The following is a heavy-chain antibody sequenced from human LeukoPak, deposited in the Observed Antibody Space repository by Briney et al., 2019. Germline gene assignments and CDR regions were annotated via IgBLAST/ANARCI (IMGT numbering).Heavy chain of an antibody. D-gene: IGHD3-3*01. Sequence: ASVKVSCKASGYTFTSYGISWVRQAPGQGLEWMGWISAYNGNTNYAQKLQGRVTMITDTSTSTAYMELRSLRSDDTAVYYCARAKTTIFGVVNPYGMDVWGQGTTVTVSS. CDR2: ISAYNGNT. J-gene: IGHJ6*02. V-gene: IGHV1-18*01. CDR1: GYTFTSYG. CDR3: ARAKTTIFGVVNPYGMDV.